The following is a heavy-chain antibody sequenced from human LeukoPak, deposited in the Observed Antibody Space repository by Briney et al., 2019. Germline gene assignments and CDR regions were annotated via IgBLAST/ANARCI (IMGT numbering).Heavy chain of an antibody. D-gene: IGHD3-3*01. J-gene: IGHJ5*02. V-gene: IGHV3-43*02. CDR1: GFTFEDYA. Sequence: GGSLRLSCAASGFTFEDYAMHWVRQAPGKGLEWVSLISGDGGSTYYAVSVKGRFTISRDNSKNSLYLQMNSLTTEDTALYYCAKDSRGGITIFGVADNWLDPWGQGTLVTVSS. CDR3: AKDSRGGITIFGVADNWLDP. CDR2: ISGDGGST.